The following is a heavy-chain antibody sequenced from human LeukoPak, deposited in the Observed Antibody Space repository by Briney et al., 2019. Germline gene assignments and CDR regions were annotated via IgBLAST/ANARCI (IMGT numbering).Heavy chain of an antibody. J-gene: IGHJ5*02. CDR3: ARDREWPSDWFDP. Sequence: ASVKVSCKVSGYILTDLSMHWVRQAPGQGLEWMGWINPNSGGTNYAQKFQGRVTMTRDTSISTAYMELSRLRSDDTAVYYCARDREWPSDWFDPWGQGTLVTVSS. CDR1: GYILTDLS. V-gene: IGHV1-2*02. D-gene: IGHD3-3*01. CDR2: INPNSGGT.